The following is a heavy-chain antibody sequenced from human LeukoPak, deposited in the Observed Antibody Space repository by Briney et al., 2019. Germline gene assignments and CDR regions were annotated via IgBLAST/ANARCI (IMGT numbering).Heavy chain of an antibody. V-gene: IGHV3-11*04. D-gene: IGHD2-2*01. CDR3: ARGGRFCFNGKCYPQSFDY. CDR2: ISSSGSTI. CDR1: GFTFSDYY. J-gene: IGHJ4*02. Sequence: PGGSLRLSCAASGFTFSDYYMSWIRQAPGKGLEWVSCISSSGSTIYYADSVKGRFTISRDNAKNSLYLQMNSLRAEDTAVYYCARGGRFCFNGKCYPQSFDYWGQGTLVTVSS.